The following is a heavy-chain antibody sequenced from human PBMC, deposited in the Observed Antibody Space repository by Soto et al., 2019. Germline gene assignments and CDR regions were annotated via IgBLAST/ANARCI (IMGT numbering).Heavy chain of an antibody. Sequence: QVQLVESGGGVVQPARSLRLSCAASGFTFSSYGMHWVRQAPGKGLEWVAVIWYDGSNKYYADSVKGRFTISRDNSKNTLYLQMNSLRAEDTAVYYCARGDGYNWVDYWGQGTLVTVSS. V-gene: IGHV3-33*01. CDR1: GFTFSSYG. D-gene: IGHD5-12*01. CDR3: ARGDGYNWVDY. J-gene: IGHJ4*02. CDR2: IWYDGSNK.